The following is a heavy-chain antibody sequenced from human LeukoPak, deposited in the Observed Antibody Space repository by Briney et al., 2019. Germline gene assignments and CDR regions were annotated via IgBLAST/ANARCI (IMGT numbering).Heavy chain of an antibody. CDR3: ARGAGIVGSTMPFDY. V-gene: IGHV3-74*01. CDR1: GFTFRNYR. Sequence: GGPLRLSCAASGFTFRNYRMHGLRDTPGKGLVWVSRINNDGTTRYADSVKGSFTISRDNATNTLYLQMDSLRAEDTAVYYCARGAGIVGSTMPFDYWGQGALVTVSS. D-gene: IGHD1-26*01. CDR2: INNDGTT. J-gene: IGHJ4*02.